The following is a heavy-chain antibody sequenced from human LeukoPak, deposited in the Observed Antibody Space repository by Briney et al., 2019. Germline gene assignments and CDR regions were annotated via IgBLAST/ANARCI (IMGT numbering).Heavy chain of an antibody. Sequence: GGSLRLSCAASGFTFSSYAMHWVRQAPGKGLEWVAVISYDGSNKYYADSVKGRFTISRDNSKNTLYLQMNSLRAEDTAVYYCAREYHIVVVTAEYYGMDVWGQGTTVTVSS. J-gene: IGHJ6*02. D-gene: IGHD2-21*02. CDR1: GFTFSSYA. CDR3: AREYHIVVVTAEYYGMDV. CDR2: ISYDGSNK. V-gene: IGHV3-30-3*01.